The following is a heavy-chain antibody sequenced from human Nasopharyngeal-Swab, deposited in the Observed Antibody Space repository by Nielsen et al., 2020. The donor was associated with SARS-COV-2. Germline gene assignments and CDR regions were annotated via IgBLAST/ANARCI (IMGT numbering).Heavy chain of an antibody. J-gene: IGHJ6*02. Sequence: SETLSLTCAVYGGSFSGYYWSWIRQPPGKGLEWIGEINHSGSTNYNPSLKSRVTISVDTSKNQISLKLSSVTAADTAVYYCAREGTEIVVVPAATPSYYYGMDVWGQGTTVTVSS. CDR2: INHSGST. V-gene: IGHV4-34*01. D-gene: IGHD2-2*01. CDR3: AREGTEIVVVPAATPSYYYGMDV. CDR1: GGSFSGYY.